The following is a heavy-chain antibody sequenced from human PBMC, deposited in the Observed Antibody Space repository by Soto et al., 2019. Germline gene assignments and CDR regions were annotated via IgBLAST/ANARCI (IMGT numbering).Heavy chain of an antibody. V-gene: IGHV2-26*01. CDR2: IFSNDEK. Sequence: WVRQPPGKALEWLAHIFSNDEKTYSTSLKSRLTISKDTSKSQVVLTMTNMDPVDTATYYCARMSRMRGYSGYDFFDYWGQGTLVTVSS. CDR3: ARMSRMRGYSGYDFFDY. J-gene: IGHJ4*02. D-gene: IGHD5-12*01.